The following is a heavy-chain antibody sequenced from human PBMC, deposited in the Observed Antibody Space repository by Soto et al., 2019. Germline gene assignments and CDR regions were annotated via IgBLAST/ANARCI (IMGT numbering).Heavy chain of an antibody. CDR3: ARTSRFEY. CDR2: GNHSGST. D-gene: IGHD6-6*01. V-gene: IGHV4-34*01. Sequence: QVLLQQWGAGLLKPSETLSLTCAVSGGSFSAYYWSWIRQPPGKGLEWIGEGNHSGSTNYNQSLQSRVTLSVDTAQHQVSLKLSSVTAADTAGYYWARTSRFEYWGQGTLVTVSS. J-gene: IGHJ4*02. CDR1: GGSFSAYY.